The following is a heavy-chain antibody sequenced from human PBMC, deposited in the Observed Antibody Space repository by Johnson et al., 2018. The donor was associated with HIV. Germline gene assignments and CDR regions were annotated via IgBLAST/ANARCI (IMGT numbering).Heavy chain of an antibody. V-gene: IGHV3-30-3*01. Sequence: VQLVESGGGVVQPGRSLRLACAASAFTFSNYAMHWVRQAPGKGLEWVAVISYDGSSKYYAESLKGRISISRDNSMNTLYLQMNSLRAEDTAVYYCATFGYTSGWSVTDDAFDVWGHGTLVTVSS. CDR1: AFTFSNYA. CDR3: ATFGYTSGWSVTDDAFDV. D-gene: IGHD6-19*01. J-gene: IGHJ3*01. CDR2: ISYDGSSK.